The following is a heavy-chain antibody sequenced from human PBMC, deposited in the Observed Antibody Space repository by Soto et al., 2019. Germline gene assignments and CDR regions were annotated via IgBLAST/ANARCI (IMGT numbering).Heavy chain of an antibody. CDR2: ISSSGNTT. CDR3: ARGYSSSWTDNVYDP. Sequence: GGSLGLSCAAYGFSFSDYYMTWIRQAPGKGLEWVSYISSSGNTTYHADSVKGRFTISRDNVKNSLYLQMNSLRAEDTAVYYCARGYSSSWTDNVYDPRGQGTRFTLSS. V-gene: IGHV3-11*01. J-gene: IGHJ5*02. D-gene: IGHD6-13*01. CDR1: GFSFSDYY.